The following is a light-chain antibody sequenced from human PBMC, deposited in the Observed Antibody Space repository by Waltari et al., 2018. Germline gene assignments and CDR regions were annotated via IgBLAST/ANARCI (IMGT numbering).Light chain of an antibody. J-gene: IGKJ1*01. Sequence: IVLTQSPGTLSLSPGERATLSCRASQSVSRSLAWYLQKPGQAPKLLIYGASTRATGIPDRCTGSGSGTDFSLTISSLEPEDFAIYFCQHYVRLPATFGQGTKVEIK. V-gene: IGKV3-20*01. CDR3: QHYVRLPAT. CDR1: QSVSRS. CDR2: GAS.